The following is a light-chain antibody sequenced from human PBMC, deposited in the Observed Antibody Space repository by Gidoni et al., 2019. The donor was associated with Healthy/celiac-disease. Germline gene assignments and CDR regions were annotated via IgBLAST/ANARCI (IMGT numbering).Light chain of an antibody. CDR1: ALPKKY. CDR2: KDR. Sequence: SYELTQPPSVSVSLGQMARITCSGEALPKKYAYWYQQKPGQFPVLVIYKDRERPSGIPERFSGSSSGTIVTLTISGVQAEDEADYYCLSADSSLYVFGTGTKVTVL. V-gene: IGLV3-16*01. CDR3: LSADSSLYV. J-gene: IGLJ1*01.